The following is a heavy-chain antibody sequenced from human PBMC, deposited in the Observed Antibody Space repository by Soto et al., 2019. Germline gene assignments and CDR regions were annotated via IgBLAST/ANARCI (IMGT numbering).Heavy chain of an antibody. V-gene: IGHV4-59*01. CDR2: IYYSGST. CDR1: GGSISSYY. Sequence: PSETLSLTCTVSGGSISSYYWSWIRQPPGKGLEWIGYIYYSGSTNYNPSLKSRVTIPVDTSKNQFSLKLSSVTAADTAEYYCARDSYGYYFDYWGQGTLVTVSS. D-gene: IGHD3-10*01. J-gene: IGHJ4*02. CDR3: ARDSYGYYFDY.